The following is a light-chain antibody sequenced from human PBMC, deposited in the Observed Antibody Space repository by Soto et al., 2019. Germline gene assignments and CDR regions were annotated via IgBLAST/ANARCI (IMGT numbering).Light chain of an antibody. Sequence: IVMSQXXGTLSVNKKEXXXXXXXASKSVGTRLARSQNKXGQAPRLLMYGASXWATGIPDRFSGSGSGTDFTLTISSLESEDFAVYYCQQYNNWTWTFGEGTKVDIK. CDR1: KSVGTR. CDR2: GAS. V-gene: IGKV3-15*01. CDR3: QQYNNWTWT. J-gene: IGKJ1*01.